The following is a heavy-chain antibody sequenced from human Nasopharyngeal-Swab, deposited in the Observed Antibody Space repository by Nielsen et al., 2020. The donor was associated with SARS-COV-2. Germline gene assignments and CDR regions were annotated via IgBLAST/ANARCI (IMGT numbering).Heavy chain of an antibody. CDR1: GFTFDDYG. CDR3: ARDYYDSSGSAKGNDY. D-gene: IGHD3-22*01. Sequence: GESLEISCAASGFTFDDYGMSWVRQAPGKGLEWVSGINWSGGSTGYADSVKGRFTISRDNAKNSLYLQMNSLRAEDTALYYCARDYYDSSGSAKGNDYWGQGTLVTVSS. J-gene: IGHJ4*02. V-gene: IGHV3-20*04. CDR2: INWSGGST.